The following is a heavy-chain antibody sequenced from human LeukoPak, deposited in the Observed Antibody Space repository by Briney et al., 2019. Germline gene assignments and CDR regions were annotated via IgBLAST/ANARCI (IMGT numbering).Heavy chain of an antibody. CDR2: ISLSGRT. D-gene: IGHD1-26*01. J-gene: IGHJ4*02. CDR1: GGSISSTNW. CDR3: SRESGAFCPFGH. Sequence: PSETLSLTCGVSGGSISSTNWWSWVRQPPGQGLEWIGEISLSGRTNYNPSLNGRVTMSLDEPSNQLSLKLTSVTAADTAIYYCSRESGAFCPFGHWGQGTLVIVPS. V-gene: IGHV4-4*02.